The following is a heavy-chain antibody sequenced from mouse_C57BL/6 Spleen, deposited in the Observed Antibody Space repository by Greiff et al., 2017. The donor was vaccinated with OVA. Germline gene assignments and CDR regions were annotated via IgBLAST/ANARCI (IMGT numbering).Heavy chain of an antibody. D-gene: IGHD2-2*01. CDR1: GFTFSSYA. V-gene: IGHV5-4*01. J-gene: IGHJ4*01. CDR3: ARGGYDRSYAMDY. CDR2: ISDGGSYT. Sequence: EVQLVESGGGLVKPGGSLKLSCAASGFTFSSYAMSWVRQTPEKRLEWVATISDGGSYTSYPDNVKGRFTISRANAKNNLYLQMSHLKSEDTAMYYCARGGYDRSYAMDYWGQGTSVTVSS.